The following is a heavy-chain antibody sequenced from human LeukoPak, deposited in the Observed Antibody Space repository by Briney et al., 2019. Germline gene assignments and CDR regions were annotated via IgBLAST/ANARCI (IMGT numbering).Heavy chain of an antibody. CDR1: GFTFSSYA. Sequence: GGSLRLSCAASGFTFSSYAMTWVRRAPGKGLDWVSAFSGRGGGTYYADSVKGRFTISRDNPTNTLFLQMNSLSPENTAVYYCAKARGYSLIGYYFDYWGQGTLVTVSS. J-gene: IGHJ4*02. D-gene: IGHD5-18*01. CDR2: FSGRGGGT. CDR3: AKARGYSLIGYYFDY. V-gene: IGHV3-23*01.